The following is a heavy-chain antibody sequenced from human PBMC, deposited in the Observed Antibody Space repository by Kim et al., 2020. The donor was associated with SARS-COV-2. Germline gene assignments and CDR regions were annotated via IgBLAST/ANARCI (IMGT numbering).Heavy chain of an antibody. CDR3: AKQGHDAFDI. CDR2: T. J-gene: IGHJ3*02. V-gene: IGHV3-23*01. Sequence: TYYADSAQGRFTISRDNSKNTLYLQMNRLRAEDTAVYYCAKQGHDAFDIWGQGTMVTVSS.